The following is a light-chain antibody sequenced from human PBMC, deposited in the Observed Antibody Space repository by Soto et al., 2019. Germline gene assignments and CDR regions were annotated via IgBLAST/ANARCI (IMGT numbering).Light chain of an antibody. V-gene: IGKV3-20*01. CDR2: GAS. CDR3: QHYVSSPPVYT. Sequence: PGERATLSCRASQSVYTNYLAWYQQKPGQAPRLLIYGASRRATGVPDRFSGSGSETDFTLTISRLEPEDFAVYYCQHYVSSPPVYTFGQGTKLEIK. J-gene: IGKJ2*01. CDR1: QSVYTNY.